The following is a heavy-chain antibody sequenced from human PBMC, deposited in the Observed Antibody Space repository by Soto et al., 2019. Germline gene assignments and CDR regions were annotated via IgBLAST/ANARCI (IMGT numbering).Heavy chain of an antibody. V-gene: IGHV3-30-3*01. CDR3: ERDTRYSSPYYGIDV. D-gene: IGHD6-13*01. J-gene: IGHJ6*02. CDR1: GFTFSSYA. CDR2: ISYDGSNK. Sequence: PGGSLRLSCAASGFTFSSYAMHWVRQAPGKGLEWVAVISYDGSNKYYADSVKGRFTISRDNSKNTLYLQMNSLRAEDTAVYYCERDTRYSSPYYGIDVWGQGTTVTVSS.